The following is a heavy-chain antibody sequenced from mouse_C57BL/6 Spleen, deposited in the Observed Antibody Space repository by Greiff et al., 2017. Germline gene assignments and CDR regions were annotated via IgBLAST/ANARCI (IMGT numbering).Heavy chain of an antibody. Sequence: EVKLMESGGGLVKPGGSLKLSCAASGFTFSDYGMHWVRQAPEKGLEWVAYISSGSSTIYYADTVKGRFTISRDNAKNTLFLQMTSLRSEDTAMYYCARERIYYYGSSYVSYFDYWGQGTTRTVSS. D-gene: IGHD1-1*01. CDR3: ARERIYYYGSSYVSYFDY. V-gene: IGHV5-17*01. J-gene: IGHJ2*01. CDR2: ISSGSSTI. CDR1: GFTFSDYG.